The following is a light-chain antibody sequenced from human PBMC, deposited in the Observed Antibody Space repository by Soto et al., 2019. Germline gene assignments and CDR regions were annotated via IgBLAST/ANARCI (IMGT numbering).Light chain of an antibody. Sequence: EIVMTQAPATLSVSPGERATLSCRASQSVSSNLARYQQKPGQAPGLLIYGASTRATGIPARFSGSGSGTEFTLPISGVQSEDFAVYYCQQYNNWPPAFGQGTK. CDR3: QQYNNWPPA. J-gene: IGKJ1*01. V-gene: IGKV3-15*01. CDR2: GAS. CDR1: QSVSSN.